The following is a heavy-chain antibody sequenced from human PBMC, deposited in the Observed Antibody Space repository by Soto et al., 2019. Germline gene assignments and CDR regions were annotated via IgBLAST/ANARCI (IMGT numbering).Heavy chain of an antibody. CDR2: ISAYNGNT. CDR3: ARTGLDVPADFDY. J-gene: IGHJ4*02. V-gene: IGHV1-18*01. D-gene: IGHD2-2*01. CDR1: GYPFTNYG. Sequence: ASVKVSCKASGYPFTNYGVSWVRQAPGQGLEWMGWISAYNGNTIYAQKLQGRVTMTTDTSTSTAYMELRSLRSDDTAFYYCARTGLDVPADFDYWGQATLVTVSS.